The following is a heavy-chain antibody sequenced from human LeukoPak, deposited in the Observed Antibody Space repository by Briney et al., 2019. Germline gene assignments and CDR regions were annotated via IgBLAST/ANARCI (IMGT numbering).Heavy chain of an antibody. CDR3: ARGQPGVGPFGF. CDR1: GYTFSTYD. Sequence: GASVKVSCKASGYTFSTYDINWVRQAPGQGLEWMGWISAYNGNTNYAQKLQGRVTMTTDTSTSTAYMELRSLRSDDTAVCYCARGQPGVGPFGFWGQGTLVTVSS. D-gene: IGHD2-2*01. J-gene: IGHJ4*02. CDR2: ISAYNGNT. V-gene: IGHV1-18*01.